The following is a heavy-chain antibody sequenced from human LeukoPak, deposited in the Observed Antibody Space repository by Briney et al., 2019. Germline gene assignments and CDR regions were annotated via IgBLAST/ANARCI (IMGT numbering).Heavy chain of an antibody. CDR2: IGTAGDT. CDR3: SRGGAPAGYAYDI. D-gene: IGHD6-13*01. V-gene: IGHV3-13*01. Sequence: GGSLRLSCATSGFTFSNFDLHWVRQATGEGLAWVSAIGTAGDTYYPDSVKGRFTISRDNAKNSFYLQMDNLRPGDTAVYYCSRGGAPAGYAYDIWGHGTVVTVSS. CDR1: GFTFSNFD. J-gene: IGHJ3*02.